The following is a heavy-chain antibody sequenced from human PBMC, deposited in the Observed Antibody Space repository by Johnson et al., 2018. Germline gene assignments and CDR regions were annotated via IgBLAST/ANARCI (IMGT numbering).Heavy chain of an antibody. CDR2: INHSGST. Sequence: QVQLQQWGAGLLKPSETLSLTCAVYGGSFSGYYWSWIRQPPGKGLEWIGEINHSGSTNYNPSLKSRVTISVDTSKNQFSLKLSSVTAADTAVYYCARGPHGYYYYMDVWGQGTTVTVSS. V-gene: IGHV4-34*01. CDR1: GGSFSGYY. CDR3: ARGPHGYYYYMDV. D-gene: IGHD1-14*01. J-gene: IGHJ6*03.